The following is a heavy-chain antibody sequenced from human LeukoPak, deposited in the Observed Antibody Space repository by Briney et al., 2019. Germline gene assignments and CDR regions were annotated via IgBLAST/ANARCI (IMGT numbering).Heavy chain of an antibody. D-gene: IGHD3-22*01. CDR1: GDSISTYY. Sequence: PSETLSLTCTVSGDSISTYYWSWIRQPPGKGLEWIGYIYYRVTSDYNPSLKSRVTMSVDMSTRQISLKLSSVTAADTAVYYCAREGYYYDSSGAFFDYWGQGTLVTVSS. CDR2: IYYRVTS. J-gene: IGHJ4*02. V-gene: IGHV4-59*01. CDR3: AREGYYYDSSGAFFDY.